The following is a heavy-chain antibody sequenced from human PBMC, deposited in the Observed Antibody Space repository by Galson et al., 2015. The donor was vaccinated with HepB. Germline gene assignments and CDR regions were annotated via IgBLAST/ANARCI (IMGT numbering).Heavy chain of an antibody. Sequence: SLRLSCAASGFTFGDYAMSWFRQAPGKGLEWVGFIRSKAYGGTTEYAASVKGRFTISRDDSKSIAYLQMNSLKTEDTAVYYCTRGPGTSWYQLLGVLYFDYWGQGTLVTVSS. CDR3: TRGPGTSWYQLLGVLYFDY. D-gene: IGHD2-2*01. CDR1: GFTFGDYA. CDR2: IRSKAYGGTT. V-gene: IGHV3-49*03. J-gene: IGHJ4*02.